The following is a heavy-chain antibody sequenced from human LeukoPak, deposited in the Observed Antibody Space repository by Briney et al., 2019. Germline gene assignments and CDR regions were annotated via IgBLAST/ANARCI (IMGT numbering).Heavy chain of an antibody. CDR1: GGSISSGGYY. CDR3: ARRRYVDTAMVFDY. V-gene: IGHV4-31*03. Sequence: SETLSLTCTVSGGSISSGGYYWSWIRQHPGKGLEWIGYIYYSGSTYYNPSLKSRVTISVDTSKNQFSLKLSSVTAADTAVYYCARRRYVDTAMVFDYWGQGTLVTVTS. D-gene: IGHD5-18*01. J-gene: IGHJ4*02. CDR2: IYYSGST.